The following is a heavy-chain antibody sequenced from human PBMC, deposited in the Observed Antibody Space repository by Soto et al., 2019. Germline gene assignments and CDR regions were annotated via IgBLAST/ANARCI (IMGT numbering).Heavy chain of an antibody. CDR3: ARHSNGLRFLEWSVVTHFDY. D-gene: IGHD3-3*01. CDR1: GYSFTSYW. CDR2: IDPSDSYT. J-gene: IGHJ4*02. Sequence: GESLKISCKGSGYSFTSYWISWVRQMPGKGLEWMGRIDPSDSYTNYSPSFQGHVTISADKSISTAYLQWSSLKASDTAMYYCARHSNGLRFLEWSVVTHFDYWGQGTLVTVSS. V-gene: IGHV5-10-1*01.